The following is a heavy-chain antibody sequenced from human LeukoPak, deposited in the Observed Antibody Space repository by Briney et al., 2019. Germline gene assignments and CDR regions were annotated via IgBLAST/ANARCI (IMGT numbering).Heavy chain of an antibody. J-gene: IGHJ3*02. CDR2: IYYSGTT. CDR1: GGSISSGSYY. V-gene: IGHV4-39*01. D-gene: IGHD1-14*01. CDR3: ARKGTDDYPNDAFDI. Sequence: SETLSLTCTVSGGSISSGSYYWGWIRQPPGKGLEWIGSIYYSGTTYYNPSLKSRVTISVDTSKNQFSLKLSSVTAADTAVYYCARKGTDDYPNDAFDIWGQGTMVTVSS.